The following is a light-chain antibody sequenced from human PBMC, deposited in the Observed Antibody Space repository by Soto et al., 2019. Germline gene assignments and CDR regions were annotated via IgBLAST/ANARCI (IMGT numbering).Light chain of an antibody. V-gene: IGKV3-20*01. CDR3: QQYGSSPPT. CDR2: GAS. CDR1: QSVSSSY. Sequence: EIVLTQSPGTLSLSPGETATLSCRASQSVSSSYLAWYQQKPGQAPRLLIYGASSRATGIPDRFSGSGSGTEFTLTISRLEPEDFAVYYCQQYGSSPPTFGQGTRLEIK. J-gene: IGKJ5*01.